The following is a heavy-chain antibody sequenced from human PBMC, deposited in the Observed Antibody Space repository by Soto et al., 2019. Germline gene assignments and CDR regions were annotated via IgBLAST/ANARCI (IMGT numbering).Heavy chain of an antibody. CDR3: ARSYGSGRRAFDY. Sequence: QVHLVQSGVEVKKPGSSVKVSCKASGDTFSSYTINWVRQAPGLALEWMGRVIPMLSMSNYAPKFQGRVTMTADRSTNTAYMELSSLRSEATATYYCARSYGSGRRAFDYWGQGALVTVSS. CDR1: GDTFSSYT. D-gene: IGHD3-10*01. J-gene: IGHJ4*02. CDR2: VIPMLSMS. V-gene: IGHV1-69*02.